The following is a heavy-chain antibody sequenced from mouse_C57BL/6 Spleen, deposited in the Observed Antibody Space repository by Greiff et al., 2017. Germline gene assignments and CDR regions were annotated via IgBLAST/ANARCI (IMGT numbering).Heavy chain of an antibody. CDR2: IWCGGST. V-gene: IGHV2-2*01. CDR3: ARSLAYYSTLFDY. D-gene: IGHD2-5*01. J-gene: IGHJ2*01. CDR1: GFSVTSYG. Sequence: QVQLKESGPGLVQPSQSLSITCTVTGFSVTSYGVHWVRQSPGKGLEWLGVIWCGGSTDFTAAFISRLSISTDNSKRQVLCKMNSLQADDTAIYYFARSLAYYSTLFDYWGPGTTLRVAS.